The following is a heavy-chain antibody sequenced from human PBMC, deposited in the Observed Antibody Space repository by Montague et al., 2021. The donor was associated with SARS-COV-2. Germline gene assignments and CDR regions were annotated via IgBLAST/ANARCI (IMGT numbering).Heavy chain of an antibody. V-gene: IGHV6-1*01. Sequence: CAISGDSVSSNNAAWNWIRQSPSRGLEWLGRTCYRSEWYFDYAISLGGRITINPDTSKNQFSLQLDSATLDDTAVYYCARYSYSGTYFGLNDAFDIWGQGTLVTVSS. CDR1: GDSVSSNNAA. D-gene: IGHD1-26*01. CDR3: ARYSYSGTYFGLNDAFDI. CDR2: TCYRSEWYF. J-gene: IGHJ3*02.